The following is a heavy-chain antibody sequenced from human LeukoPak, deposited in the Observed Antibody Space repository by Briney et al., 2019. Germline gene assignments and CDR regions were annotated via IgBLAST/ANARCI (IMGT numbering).Heavy chain of an antibody. CDR2: IYSGGST. Sequence: PGGSLGLSCAASGFTVSSNYMSWVRQAPGKGLEWVSVIYSGGSTYYVDPVKGRFTISSDNSKNTLYLQTNSLRAEDTAVYYCARDVPPLLMVYATHYYYGMDVWGQGTTVTVSS. CDR3: ARDVPPLLMVYATHYYYGMDV. V-gene: IGHV3-66*01. J-gene: IGHJ6*02. CDR1: GFTVSSNY. D-gene: IGHD2-8*01.